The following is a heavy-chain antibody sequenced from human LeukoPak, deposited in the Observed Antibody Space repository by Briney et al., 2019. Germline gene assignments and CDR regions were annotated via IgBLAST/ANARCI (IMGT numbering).Heavy chain of an antibody. D-gene: IGHD5-18*01. CDR3: ARGSDTAMVDYYYYGMDV. CDR2: INHSGST. J-gene: IGHJ6*02. Sequence: PSETLSLTCAVYGGSFSGYYWSWIRQPPGKGLEWIGEINHSGSTNYNPSLKSRVTISVDTSKNQFSLKLSSVTAADTAVYYCARGSDTAMVDYYYYGMDVRGQGTTVTVSS. CDR1: GGSFSGYY. V-gene: IGHV4-34*01.